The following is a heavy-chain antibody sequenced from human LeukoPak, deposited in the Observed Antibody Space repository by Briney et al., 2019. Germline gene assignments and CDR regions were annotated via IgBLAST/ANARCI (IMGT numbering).Heavy chain of an antibody. CDR1: GYTFSNYD. D-gene: IGHD2-15*01. CDR2: ISGYTGDT. V-gene: IGHV1-18*01. CDR3: ARAGYCGDGGCRGGSAFDV. Sequence: ASVKVSCKPSGYTFSNYDIYWVRQAPGEGLECMGWISGYTGDTKYAEILQGRFTVSTDASTNTAYMELRSLTDDDTAVYYCARAGYCGDGGCRGGSAFDVWGQGTVVTVSS. J-gene: IGHJ3*01.